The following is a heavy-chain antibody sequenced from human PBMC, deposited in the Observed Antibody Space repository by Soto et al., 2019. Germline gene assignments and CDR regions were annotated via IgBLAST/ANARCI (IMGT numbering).Heavy chain of an antibody. Sequence: GGSLRLSCAASGFTFSSYGMHWVRQAPGKGLEWVAVISYDGSNKYYADSVKGRFTISRDNSKNTLYLQMNSLRAEDTAVYYCAKDGGYSYGSIGLPYGMDVWGQGTTVTVSS. D-gene: IGHD5-18*01. V-gene: IGHV3-30*18. CDR1: GFTFSSYG. CDR2: ISYDGSNK. CDR3: AKDGGYSYGSIGLPYGMDV. J-gene: IGHJ6*02.